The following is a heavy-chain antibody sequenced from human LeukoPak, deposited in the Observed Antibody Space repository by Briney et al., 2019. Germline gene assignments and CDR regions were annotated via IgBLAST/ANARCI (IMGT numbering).Heavy chain of an antibody. CDR2: TYYRSTWYN. J-gene: IGHJ5*02. Sequence: SQTLSLTCAISGDSVSSNSVTWNWIRQSPSRGLEWLGRTYYRSTWYNDYAVSVRGRITVNPDTSKNQFSLHLNSVTPEDTPVYYCARRLTQYDCFDPWGQGILVTASS. V-gene: IGHV6-1*01. CDR3: ARRLTQYDCFDP. D-gene: IGHD2-2*01. CDR1: GDSVSSNSVT.